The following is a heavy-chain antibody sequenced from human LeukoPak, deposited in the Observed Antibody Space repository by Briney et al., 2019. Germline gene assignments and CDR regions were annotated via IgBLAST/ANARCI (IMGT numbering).Heavy chain of an antibody. D-gene: IGHD2-15*01. CDR3: ARDSGCSGGTCYPYHYGMDV. CDR2: VYYSGTT. Sequence: PSETLSLTCNVSGDSISSYYWSWIRQPPGKGLEWIGYVYYSGTTNYNPSLKSRVTISVDTSTNQFSLKLSSVTAADTAVYYCARDSGCSGGTCYPYHYGMDVWGQGTTVTVSS. CDR1: GDSISSYY. V-gene: IGHV4-59*01. J-gene: IGHJ6*02.